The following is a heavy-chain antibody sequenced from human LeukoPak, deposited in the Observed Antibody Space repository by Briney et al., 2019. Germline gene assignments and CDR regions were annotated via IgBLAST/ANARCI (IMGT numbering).Heavy chain of an antibody. D-gene: IGHD3-10*01. V-gene: IGHV1-18*01. CDR1: GYTFTSYG. CDR2: ISAYNGNT. CDR3: ATSSITMVRGVTYYYYCMDV. Sequence: GASVKVSCKASGYTFTSYGISWVRQAPGQGLEWMGWISAYNGNTNYAQKLQGRVTMTTDTSTSTAYMELRSLRSDDTAVYYCATSSITMVRGVTYYYYCMDVWGKGTTVTISS. J-gene: IGHJ6*03.